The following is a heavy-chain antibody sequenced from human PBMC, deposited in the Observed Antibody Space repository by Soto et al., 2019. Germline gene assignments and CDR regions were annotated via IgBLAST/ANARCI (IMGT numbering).Heavy chain of an antibody. CDR2: IIPIFGTA. CDR3: ARSGLFIAPPRPADAFDI. CDR1: GGTFSSYA. J-gene: IGHJ3*02. V-gene: IGHV1-69*01. Sequence: QVQLVQSGAEVKKPGSSVKVSCKASGGTFSSYAISWVRQAPGQGLEWMGGIIPIFGTANYAKKFQGRVTITADESTSTAYMELSSLRSEDTAVYYCARSGLFIAPPRPADAFDIWGQGTMVTVSS. D-gene: IGHD6-13*01.